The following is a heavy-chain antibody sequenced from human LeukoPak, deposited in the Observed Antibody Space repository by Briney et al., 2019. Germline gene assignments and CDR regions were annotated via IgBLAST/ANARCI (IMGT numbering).Heavy chain of an antibody. CDR3: AKRYGSGSYYNAVEYFQH. CDR1: GFTFSSYG. J-gene: IGHJ1*01. V-gene: IGHV3-30*18. CDR2: ISYDGSNK. D-gene: IGHD3-10*01. Sequence: PGGSLRLSCAASGFTFSSYGMHWVRQAPGKGLEWVAVISYDGSNKYYADSVKGRFTISRDNSKNTLYLQMNSLRAEDTAVYYCAKRYGSGSYYNAVEYFQHWGQGTLVTVSS.